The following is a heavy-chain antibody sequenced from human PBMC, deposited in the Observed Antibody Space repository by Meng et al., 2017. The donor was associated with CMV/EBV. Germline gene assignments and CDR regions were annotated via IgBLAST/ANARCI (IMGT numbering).Heavy chain of an antibody. CDR3: ARFITFGGVIVIDY. CDR2: IYYSGST. J-gene: IGHJ4*02. D-gene: IGHD3-16*02. CDR1: SGSISSYY. V-gene: IGHV4-59*01. Sequence: SETLSLTCTVSSGSISSYYWSWIRQPPGKGLEWIGYIYYSGSTNYNPSLKSRVTISVDTSKNQFSLKLSSVTAADTAVYYCARFITFGGVIVIDYWGQGTLVTVSS.